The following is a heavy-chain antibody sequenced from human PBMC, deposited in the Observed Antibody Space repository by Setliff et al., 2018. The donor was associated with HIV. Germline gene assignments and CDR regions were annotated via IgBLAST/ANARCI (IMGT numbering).Heavy chain of an antibody. J-gene: IGHJ4*02. Sequence: ASETLSLTCAVYGGSFSGYYWSWIRQPPGKGLEWIGEINHSGGTNYNPSLKSRLAISVDASKNQFSLKLASVSAADTAIYYCMRPFGYHDIDSWGQGTLVTVSS. CDR3: MRPFGYHDIDS. V-gene: IGHV4-34*01. CDR2: INHSGGT. D-gene: IGHD6-25*01. CDR1: GGSFSGYY.